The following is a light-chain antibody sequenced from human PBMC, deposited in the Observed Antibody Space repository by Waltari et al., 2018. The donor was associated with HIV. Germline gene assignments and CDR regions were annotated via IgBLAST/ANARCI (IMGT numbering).Light chain of an antibody. J-gene: IGKJ4*01. CDR2: GPS. CDR3: QQYGSSPLT. CDR1: QSVSSIY. V-gene: IGKV3-20*01. Sequence: EIVLTQSPGTLSLSPGERATLSCKVSQSVSSIYLAWYQQKVGQAPRLLIYGPSTRATGIPDRFSGSGSGTDFTLTISRLEAEDFAVYYCQQYGSSPLTFGGGTKVEIK.